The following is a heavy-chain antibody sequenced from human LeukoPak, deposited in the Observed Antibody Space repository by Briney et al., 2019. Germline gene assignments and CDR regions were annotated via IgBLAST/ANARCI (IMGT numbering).Heavy chain of an antibody. Sequence: GGSLRLSCAASGFTFSGYWMSWVRQAPGRGLEWVANLKQDGSEKYYVDSVKGRFTISRDNAKNSLYLQMNSLRAEDTAVYYCARGGDYGGDSWYYWGQGTLVTVSS. CDR3: ARGGDYGGDSWYY. CDR1: GFTFSGYW. CDR2: LKQDGSEK. D-gene: IGHD4-23*01. J-gene: IGHJ4*02. V-gene: IGHV3-7*05.